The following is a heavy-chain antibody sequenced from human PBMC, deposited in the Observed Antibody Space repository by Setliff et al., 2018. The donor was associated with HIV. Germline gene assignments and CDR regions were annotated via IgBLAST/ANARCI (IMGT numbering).Heavy chain of an antibody. CDR1: GGSISSYY. CDR3: ASRVYYYDSSGYLREEGFDP. J-gene: IGHJ5*02. Sequence: PSETLSLTCTVSGGSISSYYWSWIRQPPGKGLEWIDYIYYSGSTYYNPSLKSRVTISVDTSKDQFSLKLSSVTAADAAVYYCASRVYYYDSSGYLREEGFDPWGQGTLVTVSS. D-gene: IGHD3-22*01. V-gene: IGHV4-59*08. CDR2: IYYSGST.